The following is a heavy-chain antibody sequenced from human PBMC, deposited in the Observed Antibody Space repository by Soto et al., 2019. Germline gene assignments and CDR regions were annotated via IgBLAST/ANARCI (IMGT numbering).Heavy chain of an antibody. CDR3: ARMNYYDTSGYPFDY. Sequence: SETLSLTCTVSGGFISSGGYSWSWIRQPPGKGLEWIGYIYHSGTTYYNPSLKSRVTMSVDTSKNQFSLKLNSVTAADTAVYYCARMNYYDTSGYPFDYWGQGMMVTVSS. CDR2: IYHSGTT. CDR1: GGFISSGGYS. V-gene: IGHV4-61*08. D-gene: IGHD3-22*01. J-gene: IGHJ4*02.